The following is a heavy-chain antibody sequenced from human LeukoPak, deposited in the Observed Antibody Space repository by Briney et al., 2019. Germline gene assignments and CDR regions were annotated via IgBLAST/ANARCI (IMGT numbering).Heavy chain of an antibody. CDR1: GFTFSSYS. D-gene: IGHD3-3*01. J-gene: IGHJ4*02. V-gene: IGHV3-48*04. CDR3: ARDKGGYYQFWSGLDY. Sequence: GGSLRLSCAASGFTFSSYSMNWVRQAPGKGLEWVSYISSSSSTIYYADSVKGRFTISRDNAKNSLYLQMNSLRADDTAVYYYARDKGGYYQFWSGLDYWGQGTLVTVSS. CDR2: ISSSSSTI.